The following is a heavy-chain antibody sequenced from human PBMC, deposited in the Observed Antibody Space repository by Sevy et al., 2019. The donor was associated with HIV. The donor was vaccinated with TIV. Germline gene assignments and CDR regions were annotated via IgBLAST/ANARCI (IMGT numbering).Heavy chain of an antibody. CDR1: GGSISSSSYY. D-gene: IGHD4-17*01. CDR3: ASLTTMTTSSILYYYYYGMDV. V-gene: IGHV4-39*01. CDR2: IYYSGST. J-gene: IGHJ6*02. Sequence: SETLSLTCTVSGGSISSSSYYWGWIRQPPGKGLEWIGSIYYSGSTYYNPSLKSRVTISVDTSKNQFSLKLSSVTAADTAVYYCASLTTMTTSSILYYYYYGMDVWGQGTTVTVSS.